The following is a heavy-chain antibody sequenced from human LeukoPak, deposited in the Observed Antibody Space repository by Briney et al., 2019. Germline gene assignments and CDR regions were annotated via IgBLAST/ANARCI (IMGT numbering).Heavy chain of an antibody. CDR1: GNTLSGLS. CDR3: ATEYYYDSSGYLLDY. CDR2: YDPEEGET. V-gene: IGHV1-24*01. J-gene: IGHJ4*02. Sequence: ASVKVSCKVSGNTLSGLSMHWVRQTPGKGLEWMGGYDPEEGETLYAQRFQGRVTMTEDSSTDTAYMELSSLRSEDTAVYYCATEYYYDSSGYLLDYWGQGTLVTVSS. D-gene: IGHD3-22*01.